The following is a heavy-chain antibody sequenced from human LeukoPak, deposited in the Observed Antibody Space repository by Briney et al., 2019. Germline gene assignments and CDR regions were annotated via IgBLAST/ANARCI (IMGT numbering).Heavy chain of an antibody. J-gene: IGHJ5*02. CDR1: GFTFSSYA. D-gene: IGHD6-19*01. Sequence: PGGSLRLSCAASGFTFSSYAMSWVRQAPGKGLEWVSAISGSGGSTYYADSVKGRFTISRDNSKNTLYLQMNSLRAEDTAVYYCAKGEAVAGTSSWFDPWGQGTLVTVSS. V-gene: IGHV3-23*01. CDR2: ISGSGGST. CDR3: AKGEAVAGTSSWFDP.